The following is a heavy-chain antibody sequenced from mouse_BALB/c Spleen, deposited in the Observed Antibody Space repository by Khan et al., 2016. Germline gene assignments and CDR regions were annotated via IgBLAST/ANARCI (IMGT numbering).Heavy chain of an antibody. CDR1: GFDFSRYW. Sequence: EVQLQESGGGLVQPGGSLKLSCAASGFDFSRYWMSWVRQAPGKGLEWIGEINPDSRTINYTPSLKDKFIISRDNAKKTLYLQMSKVRSEDTALYYCARAGYYGYSAYWGQGTLVTVSA. CDR3: ARAGYYGYSAY. D-gene: IGHD1-1*01. V-gene: IGHV4-1*02. CDR2: INPDSRTI. J-gene: IGHJ3*01.